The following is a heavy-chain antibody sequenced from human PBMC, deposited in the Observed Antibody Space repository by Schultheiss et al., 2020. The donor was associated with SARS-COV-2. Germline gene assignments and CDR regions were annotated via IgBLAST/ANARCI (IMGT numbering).Heavy chain of an antibody. CDR2: ISGTDDDT. V-gene: IGHV3-23*01. J-gene: IGHJ6*02. CDR3: ARGRTTARGMDV. D-gene: IGHD2/OR15-2a*01. CDR1: GFTVSSNY. Sequence: GGSLRLSCAASGFTVSSNYMSWVRQAPGKGLEWVSSISGTDDDTYYADSVTGRFALSSDSSKNTLYLQINNLRADDTALYYCARGRTTARGMDVWGQGTTVTVSS.